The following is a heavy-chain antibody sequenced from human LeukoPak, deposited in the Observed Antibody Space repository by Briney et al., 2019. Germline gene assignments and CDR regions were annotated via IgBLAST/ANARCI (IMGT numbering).Heavy chain of an antibody. V-gene: IGHV3-9*01. CDR2: ISWNSGSI. D-gene: IGHD2-2*02. J-gene: IGHJ4*02. Sequence: GGSLKLSCAASGFTFDDYAMHWVRQAPGKGLEWVSGISWNSGSIGYADSVKGRFTISRDNAKNSLYLQMNSLRAEDTALYYCAKDHCSSTSCYTQEFDYWGQGTLVTVSS. CDR1: GFTFDDYA. CDR3: AKDHCSSTSCYTQEFDY.